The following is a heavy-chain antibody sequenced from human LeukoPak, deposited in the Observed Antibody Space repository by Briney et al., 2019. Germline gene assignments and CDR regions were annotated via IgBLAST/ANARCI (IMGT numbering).Heavy chain of an antibody. CDR2: INPNSGGT. V-gene: IGHV1-2*02. J-gene: IGHJ6*03. Sequence: ASVKVSCKASGYTFTGYYMHWVRQAPGQGLEWMGWINPNSGGTNYAQKFQGRVTMTRDTSISTAYMELSRLRPDDTAVYYCARVRGSYFGTYYYYYMDVWGKGTTVTVSS. CDR3: ARVRGSYFGTYYYYYMDV. CDR1: GYTFTGYY. D-gene: IGHD1-26*01.